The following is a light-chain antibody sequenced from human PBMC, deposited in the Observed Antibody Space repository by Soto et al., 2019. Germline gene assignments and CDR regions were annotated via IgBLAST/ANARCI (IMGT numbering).Light chain of an antibody. V-gene: IGKV1-5*03. CDR3: QQYYGAWT. CDR2: KVS. CDR1: RSLSGW. Sequence: DFQMTQSPSTLSASVGDRVTITCRASRSLSGWLAWYQQKPGKAPKLLIYKVSTLESGVPSRFSGSGSGTEFTLPISSLQPDDSATYYCQQYYGAWTFGQGTKVEIK. J-gene: IGKJ1*01.